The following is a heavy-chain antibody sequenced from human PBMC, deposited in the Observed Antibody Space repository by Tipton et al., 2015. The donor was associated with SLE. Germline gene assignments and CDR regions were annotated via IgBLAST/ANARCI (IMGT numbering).Heavy chain of an antibody. J-gene: IGHJ4*02. V-gene: IGHV1-46*01. Sequence: QSGPEVKRPGASVKVSCKASGYTFTSYYIHWVRQAPGQGLEWMGIINPSGGGTTYAQNFQARVTMTSDTSTSTVYMELSSLRSEDTALYYCGAAAGTFPDYWGQGTLVTVSS. D-gene: IGHD6-13*01. CDR1: GYTFTSYY. CDR3: GAAAGTFPDY. CDR2: INPSGGGT.